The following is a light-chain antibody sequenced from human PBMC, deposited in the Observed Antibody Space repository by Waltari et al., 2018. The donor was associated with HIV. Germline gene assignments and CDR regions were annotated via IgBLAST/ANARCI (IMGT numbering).Light chain of an antibody. J-gene: IGLJ2*01. Sequence: SYELTQPPSVSVSPGQTAEITCFGDELPKQYTYWYQQKPGQAPVLVIYKDSERPSGIPERFSGSNSGTTVTLTISGVQAEDEADYYCQSADSSGSPYVVFGGGTKLTVL. CDR2: KDS. CDR3: QSADSSGSPYVV. V-gene: IGLV3-25*03. CDR1: ELPKQY.